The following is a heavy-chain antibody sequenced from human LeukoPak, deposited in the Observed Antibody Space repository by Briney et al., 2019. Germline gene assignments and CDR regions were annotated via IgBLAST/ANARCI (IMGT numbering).Heavy chain of an antibody. V-gene: IGHV4-30-4*01. Sequence: PSETLSLTCTVSGGSISSGDYYWSWIRQPPGKGLVWIGYIYYSGSTYYNPSLKSRVTISVDTSKNQSSLKLSSVTAADTAVYYCATNSDIVVVPAATPALGYWGQGTLVTVSS. CDR2: IYYSGST. CDR3: ATNSDIVVVPAATPALGY. J-gene: IGHJ4*02. D-gene: IGHD2-2*01. CDR1: GGSISSGDYY.